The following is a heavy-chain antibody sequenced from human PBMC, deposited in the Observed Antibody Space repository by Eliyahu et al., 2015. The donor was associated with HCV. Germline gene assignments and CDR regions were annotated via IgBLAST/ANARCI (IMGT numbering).Heavy chain of an antibody. Sequence: LLKPSETLSLTCAVYGGSFSGCCWSWIRQPPGKGLEWIGEISDDEGTNYNPSLKSRVTISLDTSKNQFSLKVRSVTAADTAVYYCARGEDSRKTGYWGQGTLVTVSS. CDR3: ARGEDSRKTGY. J-gene: IGHJ4*02. CDR2: ISDDEGT. D-gene: IGHD3-22*01. CDR1: GGSFSGCC. V-gene: IGHV4-34*01.